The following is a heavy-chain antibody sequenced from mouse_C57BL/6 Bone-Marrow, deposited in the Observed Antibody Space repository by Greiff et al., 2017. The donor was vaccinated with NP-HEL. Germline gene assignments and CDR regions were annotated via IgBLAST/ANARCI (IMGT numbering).Heavy chain of an antibody. J-gene: IGHJ1*03. D-gene: IGHD2-3*01. CDR2: IYPGSGST. V-gene: IGHV1-55*01. Sequence: QVQLQQPGAELVKPGASVKMSCKASGYTFTSYWITWVKQRPGQGLEWIGDIYPGSGSTNYNEKFKSKATLTVATSSSTAYMQLSSLTSEDSAVYYCARWGWLLRYFDVWGTGTTVTVSS. CDR3: ARWGWLLRYFDV. CDR1: GYTFTSYW.